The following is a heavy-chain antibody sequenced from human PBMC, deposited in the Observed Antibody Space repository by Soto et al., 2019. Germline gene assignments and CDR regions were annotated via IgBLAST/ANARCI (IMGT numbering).Heavy chain of an antibody. CDR3: VKSSQAGYYDYIWGSYRYTVDY. V-gene: IGHV3-23*01. D-gene: IGHD3-16*02. CDR1: GFTFSSYA. CDR2: ISGSGGST. Sequence: GGSLRLSCAASGFTFSSYAMSWVRQAPGKGLEWVSAISGSGGSTYYADSVKGRFTISRDNSKNTVYLQMNSLRAEDTAVYYCVKSSQAGYYDYIWGSYRYTVDYWGQGTLVTVSS. J-gene: IGHJ4*02.